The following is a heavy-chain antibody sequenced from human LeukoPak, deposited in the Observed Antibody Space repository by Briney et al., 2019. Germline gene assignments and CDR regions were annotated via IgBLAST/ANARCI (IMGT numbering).Heavy chain of an antibody. Sequence: SGPTLFNPTPPLTLTCTFSGFSLSTSGMCVSWIRQPPVKGLEGIGYIYYSGSTNYNPSLKSRVTISVDTSKNQFSLKLSSVTAADTAVYYCARVCSPSYCTNGVSSYYYYYGMDVWGQGTTVTVSS. CDR3: ARVCSPSYCTNGVSSYYYYYGMDV. D-gene: IGHD2-8*01. CDR2: IYYSGST. CDR1: GFSLSTSGMC. J-gene: IGHJ6*02. V-gene: IGHV4-61*08.